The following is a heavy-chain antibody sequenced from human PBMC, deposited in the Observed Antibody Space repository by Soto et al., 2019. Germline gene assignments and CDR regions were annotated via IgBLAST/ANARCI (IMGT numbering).Heavy chain of an antibody. D-gene: IGHD4-4*01. V-gene: IGHV4-30-2*01. CDR3: ARGMTTVTTLDY. J-gene: IGHJ4*02. Sequence: SETLSLTCAVSGGSISSGGYSWSWIRQPPGKGLEWIGYIYHSGSTYYNPSLKSRITISIDRSKNQLSLKLSSVTAAVTAVYYCARGMTTVTTLDYWGQGTLVTVSS. CDR1: GGSISSGGYS. CDR2: IYHSGST.